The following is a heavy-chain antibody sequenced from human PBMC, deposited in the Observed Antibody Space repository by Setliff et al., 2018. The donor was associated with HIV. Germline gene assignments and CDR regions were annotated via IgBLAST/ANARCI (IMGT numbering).Heavy chain of an antibody. J-gene: IGHJ4*02. CDR2: IYTSGST. CDR1: GGSISSGSYY. Sequence: SETLSLTCTVSGGSISSGSYYWSWIRQPAGKGLEWIGRIYTSGSTNYNPSLKSRVTISVDTSKNQFSLKLSSVTAADTAVYYCARGLVRDIAVAGYFDYWGQGTLVTVSS. D-gene: IGHD6-19*01. V-gene: IGHV4-61*02. CDR3: ARGLVRDIAVAGYFDY.